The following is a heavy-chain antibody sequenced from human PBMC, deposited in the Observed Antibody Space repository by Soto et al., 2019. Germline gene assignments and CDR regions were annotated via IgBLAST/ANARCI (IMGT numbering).Heavy chain of an antibody. D-gene: IGHD3-10*01. V-gene: IGHV3-30*04. Sequence: GSLRLSCAASGFTFSRYAIHWVRQAPGKGLEWVAVISRDGTNKYYVDSVKGRFTISRDNSRNTLYLQMNSLRHEDAAVYYCARSRSGAVADSFDFWGRGTLVTVSS. CDR1: GFTFSRYA. CDR2: ISRDGTNK. CDR3: ARSRSGAVADSFDF. J-gene: IGHJ4*02.